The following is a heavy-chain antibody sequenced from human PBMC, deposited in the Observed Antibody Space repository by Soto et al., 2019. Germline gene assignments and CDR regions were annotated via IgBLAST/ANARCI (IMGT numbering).Heavy chain of an antibody. Sequence: PGESLKISCKGSGYSFTSYLISWVRKITGKGLEWMGRIDPSDSYTNYSPSFQGHVTISADKSISTAYLQWSSLKASDTAMYYCARLVLGYYDSSGYYYYYYGMDVWGQGTTVTVSS. CDR1: GYSFTSYL. CDR3: ARLVLGYYDSSGYYYYYYGMDV. V-gene: IGHV5-10-1*01. CDR2: IDPSDSYT. J-gene: IGHJ6*02. D-gene: IGHD3-22*01.